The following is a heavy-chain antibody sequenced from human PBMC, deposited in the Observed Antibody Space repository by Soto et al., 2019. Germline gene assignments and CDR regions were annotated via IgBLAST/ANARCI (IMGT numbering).Heavy chain of an antibody. V-gene: IGHV3-30-3*01. Sequence: XGSLRLSCSAAGFTFSSYAMHWVRQAPGKGLEWVAVISYDGSNKYYADSVKGRFTISRDNSKNTLYLQMNSLRAEDTAVYYCARDQGYSGYDGYFDYWGQGTLVTVSS. CDR2: ISYDGSNK. CDR1: GFTFSSYA. J-gene: IGHJ4*02. D-gene: IGHD5-12*01. CDR3: ARDQGYSGYDGYFDY.